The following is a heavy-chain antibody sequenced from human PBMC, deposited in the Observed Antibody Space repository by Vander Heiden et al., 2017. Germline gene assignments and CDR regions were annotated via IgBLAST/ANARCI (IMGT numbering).Heavy chain of an antibody. CDR1: GFTFDAYA. D-gene: IGHD1-26*01. CDR2: ISWNSGSI. J-gene: IGHJ6*02. V-gene: IGHV3-9*01. Sequence: EVQLVESGGGLVQPGRSLRLSCAASGFTFDAYAMHWVRQAPGKGLEWVSGISWNSGSIGYADSVKGRFTISRDNAKNSLYLQMNSLRAEDTALYYCAKDIADPRVGYYYGMDVWGQGTTVTVSS. CDR3: AKDIADPRVGYYYGMDV.